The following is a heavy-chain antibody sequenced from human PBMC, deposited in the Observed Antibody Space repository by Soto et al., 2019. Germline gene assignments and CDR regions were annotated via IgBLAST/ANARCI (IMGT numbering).Heavy chain of an antibody. D-gene: IGHD5-12*01. CDR2: INAGNGNT. CDR1: GYTFISYA. Sequence: ASVKVSCKASGYTFISYAIHWVRQAPGQRLEWMGWINAGNGNTKYSQKFQGRVTITRDTSASTAYMELTSLRSEDTAVYYCAKKREQLVASYYFDSWGQGTLVTVSS. CDR3: AKKREQLVASYYFDS. V-gene: IGHV1-3*01. J-gene: IGHJ4*02.